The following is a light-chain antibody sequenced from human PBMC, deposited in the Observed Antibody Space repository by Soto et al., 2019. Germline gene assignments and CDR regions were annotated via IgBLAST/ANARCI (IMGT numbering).Light chain of an antibody. CDR1: ISNIGINT. CDR3: AAWDDSLNGFV. J-gene: IGLJ1*01. CDR2: IDD. V-gene: IGLV1-44*01. Sequence: QSVLTQPPSVSGTPGQRVTLSCFGGISNIGINTVNWYQQLPGPATKVLIDIDDQRPSGILDRFSGSKSGISASLAIIGLPSEDGAYYYCAAWDDSLNGFVFGTGTKLTVL.